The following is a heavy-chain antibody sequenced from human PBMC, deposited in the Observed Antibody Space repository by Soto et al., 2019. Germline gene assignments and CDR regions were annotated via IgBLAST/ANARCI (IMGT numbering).Heavy chain of an antibody. CDR1: GGSISSGGYY. CDR3: ARERAYYDILTGYYKTLYYFDY. Sequence: SETLCLTCTVSGGSISSGGYYWSWIRQHPGKGLEWIGYIYYSGSTYYNPSLKSRVTISVDTSKNQFSLKLSSVTAADTAVYYCARERAYYDILTGYYKTLYYFDYWGQGTLVTVSS. J-gene: IGHJ4*02. V-gene: IGHV4-31*03. CDR2: IYYSGST. D-gene: IGHD3-9*01.